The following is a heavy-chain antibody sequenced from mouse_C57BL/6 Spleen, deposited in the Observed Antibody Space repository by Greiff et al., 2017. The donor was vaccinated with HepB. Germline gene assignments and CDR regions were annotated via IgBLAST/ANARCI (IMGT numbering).Heavy chain of an antibody. V-gene: IGHV1-61*01. D-gene: IGHD2-1*01. CDR1: GYTFTSYW. CDR3: AGGNRPFAD. Sequence: VQLQQPGAELVRPGSSVKLSCKASGYTFTSYWMDWVKQRPGQGLEWIGNIYPSDSETHYTQKFKDKATLTVDKSSSTAYMQLSSLTSEDSAVYYCAGGNRPFADWGQGALVTVSA. CDR2: IYPSDSET. J-gene: IGHJ3*01.